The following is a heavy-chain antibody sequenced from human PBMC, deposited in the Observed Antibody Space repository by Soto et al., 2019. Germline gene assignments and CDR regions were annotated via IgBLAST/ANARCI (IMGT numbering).Heavy chain of an antibody. CDR2: INHSGRT. V-gene: IGHV4-34*01. J-gene: IGHJ3*01. Sequence: QVQLQQWGAGLLRPSETLSLTCAVYDGSLSGYQWSWIRQPPGQGLEWIGEINHSGRTNYNPSLKSRVTISVDTSRNQFSLKVTSVTDADTAVYYCARRPDGFDVWGQGTMVTVSS. CDR3: ARRPDGFDV. D-gene: IGHD6-6*01. CDR1: DGSLSGYQ.